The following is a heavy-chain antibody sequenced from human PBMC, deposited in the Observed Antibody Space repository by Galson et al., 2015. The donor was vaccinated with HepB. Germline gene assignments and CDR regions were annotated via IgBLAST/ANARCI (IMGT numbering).Heavy chain of an antibody. D-gene: IGHD2-2*01. Sequence: SLRLSCAASGFTVSRNYMTWVRQAPGKGLEWVSVIYSGGSTYYADSVKGRFTISRDNSKNTVYLQMNSLRAEDTAVYYCGKSSAYAFEVWGQGTMVTVSS. V-gene: IGHV3-66*02. CDR2: IYSGGST. CDR1: GFTVSRNY. J-gene: IGHJ3*01. CDR3: GKSSAYAFEV.